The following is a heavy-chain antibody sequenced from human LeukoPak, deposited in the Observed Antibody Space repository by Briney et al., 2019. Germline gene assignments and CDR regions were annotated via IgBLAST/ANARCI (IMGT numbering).Heavy chain of an antibody. V-gene: IGHV1-18*01. J-gene: IGHJ4*02. Sequence: GASVKVSCKASGYTFTSYGFSWVRQAPGQGLEWMGWISAYNGNTHYAQKLQDRVTMTTDTSTSTAYMELRSLRSDDTAVYYCARDDCSGGSCYSDYWGQGTLVTVSS. CDR2: ISAYNGNT. CDR3: ARDDCSGGSCYSDY. D-gene: IGHD2-15*01. CDR1: GYTFTSYG.